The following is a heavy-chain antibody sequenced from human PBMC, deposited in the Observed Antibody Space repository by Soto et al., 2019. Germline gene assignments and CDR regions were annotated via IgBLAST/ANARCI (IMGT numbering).Heavy chain of an antibody. CDR3: ARRAVYFGVVNPYYYMDV. CDR2: IYSGGST. CDR1: GFTVSSNY. J-gene: IGHJ6*03. D-gene: IGHD3-3*01. Sequence: GGSLRLSCAASGFTVSSNYMSWVRQAPGKGLEWVSVIYSGGSTYYADSVKGRFTISRHNSKNTLYLQMNSLRAEDTAVYYCARRAVYFGVVNPYYYMDVWGKGTTVTVSS. V-gene: IGHV3-53*04.